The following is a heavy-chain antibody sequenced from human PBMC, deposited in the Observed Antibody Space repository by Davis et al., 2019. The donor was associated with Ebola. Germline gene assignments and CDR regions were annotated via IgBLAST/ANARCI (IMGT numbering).Heavy chain of an antibody. Sequence: SETLSLTCTVSGGSISNYYWSWIRQPPGKGLEWIGYIYYSGSTNYNPSLKSRVTISVDTSKNQFSLKLSSVTAADTAVYYCARVKVPAGRGIWFYYYYGMGVWGQGTTVTVSS. D-gene: IGHD3-10*01. V-gene: IGHV4-59*01. J-gene: IGHJ6*02. CDR2: IYYSGST. CDR1: GGSISNYY. CDR3: ARVKVPAGRGIWFYYYYGMGV.